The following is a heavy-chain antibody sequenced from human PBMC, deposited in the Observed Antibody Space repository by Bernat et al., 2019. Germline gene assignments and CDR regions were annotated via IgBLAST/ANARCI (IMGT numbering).Heavy chain of an antibody. V-gene: IGHV1-3*01. CDR1: GYTFTSYA. D-gene: IGHD6-6*01. Sequence: QVQLVQSGAEVKKPGASVKVSCKASGYTFTSYAMHWVRQAPGQRLEWMGWINAGNGNTKYSQKFQGRVTITRDTTASITYMELSSLRSEDTAVYYCAREEYSSSSGYYYYYMDVWGKGTTVTVSS. CDR3: AREEYSSSSGYYYYYMDV. CDR2: INAGNGNT. J-gene: IGHJ6*03.